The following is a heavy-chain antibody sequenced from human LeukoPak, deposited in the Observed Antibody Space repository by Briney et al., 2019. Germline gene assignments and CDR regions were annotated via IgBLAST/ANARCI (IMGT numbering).Heavy chain of an antibody. CDR3: ARDKRVGDINFDY. CDR1: GFTFCNYE. J-gene: IGHJ4*02. D-gene: IGHD1-26*01. Sequence: PGGSLRLSCAASGFTFCNYEINWGRQAPREGLEWVSDISGSGSAIYYADSVKGRFTISRDNAKNSLYLQMNSLRAEDTAVYYCARDKRVGDINFDYWGQGTLVTVSS. CDR2: ISGSGSAI. V-gene: IGHV3-48*03.